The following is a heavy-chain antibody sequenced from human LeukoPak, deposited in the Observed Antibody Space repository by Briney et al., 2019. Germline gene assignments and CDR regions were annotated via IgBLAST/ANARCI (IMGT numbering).Heavy chain of an antibody. J-gene: IGHJ4*02. Sequence: GGSLRLSCAASGFTFSSYGMHWVRQAPGKGLEGVAVISYDGSNKYYADSVKGRFTISRDNSKNTLYLQMNSLRAEDTAVYYCAKEGDSSGWSAFDYWGQGTLVTVSS. CDR1: GFTFSSYG. D-gene: IGHD6-19*01. CDR3: AKEGDSSGWSAFDY. V-gene: IGHV3-30*18. CDR2: ISYDGSNK.